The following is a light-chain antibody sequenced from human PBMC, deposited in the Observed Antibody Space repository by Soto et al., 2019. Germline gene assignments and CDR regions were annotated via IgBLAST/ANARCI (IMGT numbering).Light chain of an antibody. J-gene: IGKJ2*01. Sequence: DIQMTQSPSSLSASLGDRVTITCRASQAINTYLHWFQQRPGGAPKLLIYSASSLQTGVPPRFSGSGSGTHFTLTINSLQAEDFATYYCQQSSSTPHTFGQGTKVDIK. V-gene: IGKV1-39*01. CDR2: SAS. CDR1: QAINTY. CDR3: QQSSSTPHT.